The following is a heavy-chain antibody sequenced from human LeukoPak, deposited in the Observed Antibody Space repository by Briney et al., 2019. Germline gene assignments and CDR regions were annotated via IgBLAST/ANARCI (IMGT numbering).Heavy chain of an antibody. CDR3: ARDQAYSFDY. J-gene: IGHJ4*02. Sequence: LSLTCAVSGYSISSGYYWGWIRQPPEKGLEWVSYIGSSSSPIYYADSVKGRFTISRDNAKNSLYLQMDSLRAEDTAVYYCARDQAYSFDYWGQGTLVTVSS. CDR2: IGSSSSPI. CDR1: GYSISSGYY. D-gene: IGHD4-11*01. V-gene: IGHV3-11*04.